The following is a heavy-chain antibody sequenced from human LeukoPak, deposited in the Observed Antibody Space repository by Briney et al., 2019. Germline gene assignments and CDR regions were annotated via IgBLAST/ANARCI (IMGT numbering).Heavy chain of an antibody. CDR3: AAYYDILTDAFDI. V-gene: IGHV1-8*01. D-gene: IGHD3-9*01. J-gene: IGHJ3*02. Sequence: GASVKVSCKASGYTFTSYDINWVRQATGQGLEWMGWMNPNSGNTGYAQKFQGRVTMTRNTSISTAYMELSSLRSEDTAVYYCAAYYDILTDAFDIWGQGTMVTVS. CDR1: GYTFTSYD. CDR2: MNPNSGNT.